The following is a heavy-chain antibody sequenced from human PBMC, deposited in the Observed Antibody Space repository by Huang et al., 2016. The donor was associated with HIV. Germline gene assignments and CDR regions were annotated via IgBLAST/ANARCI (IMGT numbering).Heavy chain of an antibody. J-gene: IGHJ6*02. D-gene: IGHD1-1*01. CDR2: ISSSSSYI. Sequence: EVQLVESGGGLVKPGGSLRLSCAASGFTFSSYSMNWVRQAPGKGLEWVSSISSSSSYIYYAYSVKVRFTISRDNANNPLYLQMTSLSAEDTSVYYCARSWNYYYYYGMDVWGQGTTVTVSS. CDR1: GFTFSSYS. V-gene: IGHV3-21*01. CDR3: ARSWNYYYYYGMDV.